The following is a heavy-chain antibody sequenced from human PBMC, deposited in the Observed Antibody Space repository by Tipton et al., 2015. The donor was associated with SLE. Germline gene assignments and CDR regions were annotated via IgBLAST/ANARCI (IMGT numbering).Heavy chain of an antibody. CDR1: GGSISSNNW. J-gene: IGHJ4*02. D-gene: IGHD1-7*01. V-gene: IGHV4-4*02. CDR2: ISHSGST. CDR3: AKLAGVRTKRNYFDY. Sequence: TLSLTCAVSGGSISSNNWWSWVRQPPGKGLEWIGEISHSGSTKYNPSLKSRVTLSLDMSNNQFSLRLNSLTAADTAVYYCAKLAGVRTKRNYFDYWGQGTLVTVSS.